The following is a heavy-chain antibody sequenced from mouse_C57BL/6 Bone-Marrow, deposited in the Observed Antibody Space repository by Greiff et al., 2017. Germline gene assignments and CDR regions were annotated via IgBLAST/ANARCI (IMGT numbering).Heavy chain of an antibody. CDR3: ARSGYDGYSFDY. CDR2: INPNNGGT. D-gene: IGHD2-3*01. J-gene: IGHJ2*01. Sequence: EVQLQQSGPELVKPGASVKMSCKASGYTFTDYNMHWVKQSHGKSLEWIGYINPNNGGTSYNQKFKGKATLTVNKSSSTAYMELRSLTSEDSAVYYCARSGYDGYSFDYWGQGTTLTVSS. V-gene: IGHV1-22*01. CDR1: GYTFTDYN.